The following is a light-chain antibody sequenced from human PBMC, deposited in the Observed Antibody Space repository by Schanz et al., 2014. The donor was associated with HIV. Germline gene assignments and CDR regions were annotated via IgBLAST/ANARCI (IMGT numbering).Light chain of an antibody. CDR3: QQYNNWPPG. V-gene: IGKV3-15*01. Sequence: EIVMTQSPATLSVSPGERATLSCRASQSVSSNLAWYQQKPGQAPRLLIYDASTRATGIPARFSGSGSGTEFTLTIGSLQSEDFAVYYCQQYNNWPPGFGQGTKVEVK. J-gene: IGKJ1*01. CDR1: QSVSSN. CDR2: DAS.